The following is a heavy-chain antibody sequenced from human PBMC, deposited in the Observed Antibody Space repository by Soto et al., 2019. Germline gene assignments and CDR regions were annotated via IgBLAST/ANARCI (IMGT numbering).Heavy chain of an antibody. CDR1: GGSISSYY. V-gene: IGHV4-59*06. CDR2: IYYSGST. J-gene: IGHJ5*02. CDR3: ARDQLPYYYGSGSRNWFDP. Sequence: SETLSLTCTVAGGSISSYYWSWIRQPPGKGLEWIGYIYYSGSTYYNPSLKSRVTISVDTSKNQFSLTLSSVTAADTAVYYCARDQLPYYYGSGSRNWFDPWGQGTLVTSPQ. D-gene: IGHD3-10*01.